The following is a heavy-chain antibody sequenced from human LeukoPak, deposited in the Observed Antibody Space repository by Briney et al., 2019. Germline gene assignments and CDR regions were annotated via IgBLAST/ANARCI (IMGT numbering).Heavy chain of an antibody. CDR2: INHSGST. CDR3: ARRSRGILSTFDS. Sequence: SETLSLTCAVYGGSFRGYYWSWIRQPPGKGLEGVGEINHSGSTNYNPSLKSRLTISVDTSKNQFSLKLSPVTAADTAVYYCARRSRGILSTFDSWGQGTMVTVSS. CDR1: GGSFRGYY. V-gene: IGHV4-34*01. D-gene: IGHD6-13*01. J-gene: IGHJ3*02.